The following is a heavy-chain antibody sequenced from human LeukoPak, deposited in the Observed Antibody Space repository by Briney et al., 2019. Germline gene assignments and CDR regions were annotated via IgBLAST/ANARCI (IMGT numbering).Heavy chain of an antibody. J-gene: IGHJ3*02. Sequence: GGSLRLSCAASGFTFDDYGMSWVRQAPGKGLEWVSGINWNGGSTGYADSVKGRFTISRDNAKNSLYLQMNSLRAEDTAVYYCALIVVVPAATDDAFDIWGQGTMATVSS. D-gene: IGHD2-2*01. CDR3: ALIVVVPAATDDAFDI. CDR2: INWNGGST. V-gene: IGHV3-20*04. CDR1: GFTFDDYG.